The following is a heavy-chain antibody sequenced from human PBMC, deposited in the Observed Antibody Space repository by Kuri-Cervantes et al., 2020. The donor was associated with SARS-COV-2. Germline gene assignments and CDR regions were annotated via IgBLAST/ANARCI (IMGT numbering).Heavy chain of an antibody. CDR2: INPSGGGT. J-gene: IGHJ4*02. V-gene: IGHV1-46*01. D-gene: IGHD6-25*01. CDR3: ARVGSSGWRQYDY. Sequence: ASVKVSCKASGYTFTSYYMHWVRQAPGQGLEWMGIINPSGGGTTYAQKFQGRVTMTRDTSTTTVYLELSSLTSEDTAVYYCARVGSSGWRQYDYWDQGTLVTVSS. CDR1: GYTFTSYY.